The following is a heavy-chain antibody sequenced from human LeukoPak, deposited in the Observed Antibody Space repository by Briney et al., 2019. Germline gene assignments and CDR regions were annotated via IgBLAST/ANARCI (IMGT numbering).Heavy chain of an antibody. CDR2: IIPIFGTA. V-gene: IGHV1-69*05. CDR3: ARDRANLHWFDP. CDR1: GGTFSSYA. D-gene: IGHD4/OR15-4a*01. Sequence: ASVKVSCKASGGTFSSYAISWVRQAPGQGLEWMGRIIPIFGTANYAQKFQGRVTITTDESTSTAYMELSSLRSEDTAVYYCARDRANLHWFDPWGQGTVVTVSS. J-gene: IGHJ5*02.